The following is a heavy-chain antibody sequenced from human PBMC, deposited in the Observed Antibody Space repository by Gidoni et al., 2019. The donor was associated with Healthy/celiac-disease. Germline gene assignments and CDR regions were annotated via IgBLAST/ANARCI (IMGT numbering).Heavy chain of an antibody. CDR3: ARDQWANGDYGFDY. D-gene: IGHD4-17*01. J-gene: IGHJ4*02. CDR2: INAGNGNT. V-gene: IGHV1-3*01. Sequence: QVQLVQSGAEVKKPGASVKVSCKASGYTFTSYAMHWVRQAPGQRLEWMGWINAGNGNTKYSQKFQGRVTITRDTSASTAYMELSSLRSEDTAVYYCARDQWANGDYGFDYWGQGTLVTVSS. CDR1: GYTFTSYA.